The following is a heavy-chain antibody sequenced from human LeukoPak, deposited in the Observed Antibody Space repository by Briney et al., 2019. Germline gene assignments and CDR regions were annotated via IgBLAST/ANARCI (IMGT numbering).Heavy chain of an antibody. CDR3: AELGITMIGGV. Sequence: GRSLRLSCAASGFTFSSHVMHWVRQAPGKGLEWVAIISYDGSNEYYADSVKGRFTISRDNSKNTLYLQMNSLRAADTAVYYCAELGITMIGGVWGKGTTVTISS. CDR1: GFTFSSHV. V-gene: IGHV3-30*04. CDR2: ISYDGSNE. J-gene: IGHJ6*04. D-gene: IGHD3-10*02.